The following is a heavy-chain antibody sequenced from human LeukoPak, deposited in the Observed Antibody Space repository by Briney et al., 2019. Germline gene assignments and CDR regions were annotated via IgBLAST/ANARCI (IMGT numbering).Heavy chain of an antibody. CDR2: IYPGDSDT. D-gene: IGHD5-18*01. CDR1: GYSFTSYW. Sequence: GASLKISWKGSGYSFTSYWIGWVRQMPGKGLGWMGIIYPGDSDTRYSPSFQGQVTISADKSISTAYLQWSSLKDSDTAMYYCVRYVDTAMATGALDIWGQGTMVTVSS. CDR3: VRYVDTAMATGALDI. J-gene: IGHJ3*02. V-gene: IGHV5-51*01.